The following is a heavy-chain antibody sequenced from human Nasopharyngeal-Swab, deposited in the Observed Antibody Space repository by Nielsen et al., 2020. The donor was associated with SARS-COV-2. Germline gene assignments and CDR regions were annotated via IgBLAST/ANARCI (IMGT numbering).Heavy chain of an antibody. D-gene: IGHD2-2*01. CDR2: ISGSGGST. CDR1: GFTFSSYG. Sequence: GESLKISCAASGFTFSSYGMHWVRQAPGKGLEWVSAISGSGGSTYYADSVKGRFTISRDNSKNTLYLQMNSLRAEDTAVYYCANMPIDYWGQGTLVTVSS. CDR3: ANMPIDY. J-gene: IGHJ4*02. V-gene: IGHV3-23*01.